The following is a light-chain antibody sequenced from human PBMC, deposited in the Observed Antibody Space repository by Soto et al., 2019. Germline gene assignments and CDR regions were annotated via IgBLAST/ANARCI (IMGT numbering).Light chain of an antibody. CDR2: WAS. CDR1: QSVLYSSNNKNY. CDR3: QQRSNWPTWT. V-gene: IGKV4-1*01. Sequence: DIVMTQSPDSLAVSLGERATINCKSSQSVLYSSNNKNYLTWYQQKPGQPPKLLIYWASTRESGVPDRFSGSGSGTDFTLTISSLEPEDFAVYYCQQRSNWPTWTFGQGTKGDIK. J-gene: IGKJ1*01.